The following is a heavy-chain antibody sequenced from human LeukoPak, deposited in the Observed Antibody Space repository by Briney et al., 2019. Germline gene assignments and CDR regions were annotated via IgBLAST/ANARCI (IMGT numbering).Heavy chain of an antibody. V-gene: IGHV1-24*01. CDR1: GYTLTELS. Sequence: ASLKVSCKVSGYTLTELSMHWVRQAPGKGLEWMGGFDPEDGETIYAQKFQGRVTMTEDTSTDTAYMELSSLRSEDTAVYYCASTMNHKYGYYFDYWGQGTLVTVSS. D-gene: IGHD1-14*01. CDR3: ASTMNHKYGYYFDY. CDR2: FDPEDGET. J-gene: IGHJ4*02.